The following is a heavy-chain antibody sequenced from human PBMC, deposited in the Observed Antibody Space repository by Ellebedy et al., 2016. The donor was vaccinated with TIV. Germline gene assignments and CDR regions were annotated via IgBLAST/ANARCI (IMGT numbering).Heavy chain of an antibody. D-gene: IGHD6-19*01. J-gene: IGHJ4*02. CDR3: ARADSSGWYVGSGMDY. Sequence: GGSLRLXCAASGFTFSSYGMHWVRQAPGKGLEWVAVIWYDGSNKYYADSVKGRFTISRDNSKNTLYLQMNSLRAEDTAVYYCARADSSGWYVGSGMDYWGQGTLVTVSS. CDR2: IWYDGSNK. CDR1: GFTFSSYG. V-gene: IGHV3-33*01.